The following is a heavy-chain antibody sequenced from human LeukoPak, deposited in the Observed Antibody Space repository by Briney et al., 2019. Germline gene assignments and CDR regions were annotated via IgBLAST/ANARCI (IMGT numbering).Heavy chain of an antibody. J-gene: IGHJ4*02. Sequence: QPGRSLRLSCAASGFTFSSYGMHWVRQAPGKGLEWVAVISYDGSNKYYADSVKGRFTISRDNSKNTLYLQMNSLRAGDTAVYYCAARIAVAGFDYWGQGTLVTVSS. V-gene: IGHV3-30*03. CDR3: AARIAVAGFDY. CDR2: ISYDGSNK. CDR1: GFTFSSYG. D-gene: IGHD6-19*01.